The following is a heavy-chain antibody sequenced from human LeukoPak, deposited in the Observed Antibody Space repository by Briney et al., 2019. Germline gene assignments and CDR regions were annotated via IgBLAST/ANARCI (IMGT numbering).Heavy chain of an antibody. CDR3: ARDCSSTSCYVPQFDY. Sequence: GGSLRLSCAASGFTFSDYWMHWVRQAPGKGLVWVSRISSDGSRVTYADSVKGRFTISRDNAKNTLYLQMNSLRAEDTAVYYCARDCSSTSCYVPQFDYWGQGTLVTVSS. V-gene: IGHV3-74*01. D-gene: IGHD2-2*01. J-gene: IGHJ4*02. CDR1: GFTFSDYW. CDR2: ISSDGSRV.